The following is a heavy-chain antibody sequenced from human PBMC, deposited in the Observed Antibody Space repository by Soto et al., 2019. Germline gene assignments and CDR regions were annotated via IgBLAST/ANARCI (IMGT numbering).Heavy chain of an antibody. V-gene: IGHV4-39*01. Sequence: SETLSLTCTVSGGSISSSSYYWGWIRQPPGKGLEWIGSIYYSGSTYYNPSLKSRVTISVDTSKNQFSLKLSSVTGADTAVYYCARPQGDYYYMDVWGKGTTVTVSS. CDR1: GGSISSSSYY. CDR2: IYYSGST. D-gene: IGHD3-16*01. CDR3: ARPQGDYYYMDV. J-gene: IGHJ6*03.